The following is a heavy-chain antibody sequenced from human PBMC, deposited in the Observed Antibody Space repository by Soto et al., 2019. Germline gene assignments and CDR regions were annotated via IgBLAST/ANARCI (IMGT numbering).Heavy chain of an antibody. D-gene: IGHD6-13*01. CDR3: ARGPSWYDY. CDR1: GVSLSSKD. J-gene: IGHJ4*02. V-gene: IGHV4-59*08. CDR2: IFYSGST. Sequence: SETLSLTCPVSGVSLSSKDSTWIRQPPGKALEWIGYIFYSGSTNYNPSLKSRVTISVDTSKNQFSLKLSSVTAADTAVYYCARGPSWYDYWGQGTLVTVSS.